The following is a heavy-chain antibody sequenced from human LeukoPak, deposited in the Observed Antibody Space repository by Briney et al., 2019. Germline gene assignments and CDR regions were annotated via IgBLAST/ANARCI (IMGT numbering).Heavy chain of an antibody. V-gene: IGHV4-4*02. CDR2: LVHGGST. CDR3: VRGGGFGAYAHPYALDY. Sequence: SETLSLTCAISGGSITSSNWWTWVRQPPGKGLGWIGELVHGGSTNYNPSLKSRLSMSVDESENQFSLNLTSVTAADTAVYYCVRGGGFGAYAHPYALDYWGQGTLVTVSS. J-gene: IGHJ4*02. CDR1: GGSITSSNW. D-gene: IGHD2-15*01.